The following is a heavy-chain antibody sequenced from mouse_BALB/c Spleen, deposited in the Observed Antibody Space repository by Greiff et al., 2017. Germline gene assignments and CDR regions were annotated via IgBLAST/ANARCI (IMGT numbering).Heavy chain of an antibody. Sequence: LQQPGSELVRPGASVKLSCKASGYTFTSYWMHWVKQRPGQGLEWIGNIYPGSGSTNYDEKFKSKATLTVDTSSSTAYMQLSSLTSEDSAVYYCTNKIYYGNPFAYWGQGTLVTVSA. CDR2: IYPGSGST. CDR3: TNKIYYGNPFAY. V-gene: IGHV1S22*01. J-gene: IGHJ3*01. CDR1: GYTFTSYW. D-gene: IGHD2-1*01.